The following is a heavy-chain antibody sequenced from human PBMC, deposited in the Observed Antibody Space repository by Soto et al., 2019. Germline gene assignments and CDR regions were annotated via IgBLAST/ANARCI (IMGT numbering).Heavy chain of an antibody. CDR3: ARNQDGDYERRPFAY. CDR2: ISSSSGII. Sequence: EVQLVESGGGLVQPGGSLRLSCAASGFTFSSYSMNWVRQAPGKGLEWVSQISSSSGIIYYADSVKGRFTISRDNAKYSLFLQMNGLRAADTAVYYCARNQDGDYERRPFAYWGQGTLVTVSS. CDR1: GFTFSSYS. D-gene: IGHD4-17*01. J-gene: IGHJ4*02. V-gene: IGHV3-48*01.